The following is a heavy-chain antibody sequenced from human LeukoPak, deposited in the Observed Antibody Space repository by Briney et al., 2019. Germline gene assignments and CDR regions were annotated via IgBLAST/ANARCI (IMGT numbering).Heavy chain of an antibody. V-gene: IGHV3-21*01. J-gene: IGHJ6*03. D-gene: IGHD4-11*01. CDR3: CSNYYYYYMDV. Sequence: GGSLRLSCAAPGFTFSSYRMNWVRQAPGKGLEWVSSISSDSSSIHYADSVKGRFTISRDNAKNSLYLQMNSLRAEDTAVYYCCSNYYYYYMDVWGKGTTVSVS. CDR2: ISSDSSSI. CDR1: GFTFSSYR.